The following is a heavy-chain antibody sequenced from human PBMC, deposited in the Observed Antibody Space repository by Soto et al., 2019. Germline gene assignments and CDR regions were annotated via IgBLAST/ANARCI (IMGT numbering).Heavy chain of an antibody. CDR3: ARESGLTIFGVVISYHMDV. D-gene: IGHD3-3*01. CDR2: ISSSSSYI. Sequence: GGSLRLSCAASGFTFSSYSMNWVRQAPGKGLEWVSSISSSSSYIYYADSVKGRFTISRDNAKNSLYLQMNSLRAEDTAVYYCARESGLTIFGVVISYHMDVWGKGTTVTVSS. J-gene: IGHJ6*03. V-gene: IGHV3-21*01. CDR1: GFTFSSYS.